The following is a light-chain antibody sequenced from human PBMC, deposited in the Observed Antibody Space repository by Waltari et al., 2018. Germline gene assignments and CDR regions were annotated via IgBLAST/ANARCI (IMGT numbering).Light chain of an antibody. CDR3: QQYNTYSPGPT. Sequence: DIQMTQSPSTLSASVGDRVTITCRASQSILTWLAWYQQKPGKAPRLLMYKASSLQSGVPPWFSVSGSGTEFTLTISSLQPDDFATYYCQQYNTYSPGPTFGGGTKVEIK. J-gene: IGKJ4*01. CDR1: QSILTW. V-gene: IGKV1-5*03. CDR2: KAS.